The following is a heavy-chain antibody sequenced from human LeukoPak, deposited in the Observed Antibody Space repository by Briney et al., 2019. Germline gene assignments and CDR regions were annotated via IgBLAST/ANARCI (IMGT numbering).Heavy chain of an antibody. CDR3: ARVGRGCSSIRCYWEDWFDP. CDR2: ISGYNANA. D-gene: IGHD2-2*01. J-gene: IGHJ5*02. Sequence: ASVKVSCKASGYSFTNYGITWVREAPGQGPEWLGWISGYNANAHYAQNVQGRVTLTTDTSTNTAYMELRGLTSDDTAMYYCARVGRGCSSIRCYWEDWFDPWGQGTLVIVSS. CDR1: GYSFTNYG. V-gene: IGHV1-18*01.